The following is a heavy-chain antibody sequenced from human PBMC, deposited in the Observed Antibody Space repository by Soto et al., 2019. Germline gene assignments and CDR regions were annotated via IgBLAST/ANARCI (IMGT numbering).Heavy chain of an antibody. CDR2: IYYSGST. CDR1: GGSISSSSYY. J-gene: IGHJ3*02. Sequence: PSETLSLTCTVSGGSISSSSYYWGWIRQPPGKGLEWIGSIYYSGSTYYNPSLKSRVTISVDTSKNQFSLKLSSVTAADTAVYYCASLPTTVTSALDIWGQGTMVTVSS. V-gene: IGHV4-39*01. CDR3: ASLPTTVTSALDI. D-gene: IGHD4-17*01.